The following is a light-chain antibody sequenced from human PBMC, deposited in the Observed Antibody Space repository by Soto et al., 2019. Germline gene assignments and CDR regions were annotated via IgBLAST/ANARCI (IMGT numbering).Light chain of an antibody. CDR3: MQGTRGRT. CDR1: QSLVYSEGNTY. Sequence: DVVMTQSPLSLPVTLGQPASISCRSSQSLVYSEGNTYLNWFQQRPGQSPRRLIYKVSNRDSGVPDRFSGSGSGTDFALKISRVEAEDVGVYYCMQGTRGRTFGQGTKLEIK. CDR2: KVS. J-gene: IGKJ2*01. V-gene: IGKV2-30*01.